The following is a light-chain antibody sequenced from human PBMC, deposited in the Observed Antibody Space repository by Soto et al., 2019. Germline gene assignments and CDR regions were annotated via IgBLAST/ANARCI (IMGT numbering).Light chain of an antibody. J-gene: IGKJ4*01. CDR2: RAS. V-gene: IGKV1-5*03. Sequence: QMTQSPHTLSASVGDRVTITCRASQNIDNWLAWYQHKTGKPPKLLIYRASSLETGVPSRFSGSGSGTEFSLTISNLQPDDSATYYCQEYNSYFGGGTKVEIK. CDR1: QNIDNW. CDR3: QEYNSY.